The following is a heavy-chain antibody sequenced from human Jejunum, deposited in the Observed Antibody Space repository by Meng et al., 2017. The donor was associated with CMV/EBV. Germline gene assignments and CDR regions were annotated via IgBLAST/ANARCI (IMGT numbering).Heavy chain of an antibody. J-gene: IGHJ4*02. D-gene: IGHD4-11*01. V-gene: IGHV3-21*01. CDR3: ARDNDFTNSY. CDR2: INSDSRYI. Sequence: SCKASGFNFRGYSMNWVRQAPGKGLEWVSSINSDSRYIYYADSVKGRFTISRDSAKNSLYLQMESLRAEDTAVYYCARDNDFTNSYWGQGTLVTVSS. CDR1: GFNFRGYS.